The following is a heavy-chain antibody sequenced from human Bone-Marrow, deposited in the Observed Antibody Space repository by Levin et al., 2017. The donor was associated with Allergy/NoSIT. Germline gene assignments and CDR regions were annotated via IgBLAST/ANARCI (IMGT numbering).Heavy chain of an antibody. CDR2: IYYTGRT. CDR3: ARFSIVAGPPTYFFDS. J-gene: IGHJ4*02. Sequence: SETLSLTCSVFGDSFSSRTSYWGWIRQPPGTGLEWIGYIYYTGRTYFNPSLDGRVSISVDTSKKQFSLELNSVTAADTAVYYCARFSIVAGPPTYFFDSWGPGILVTVSS. CDR1: GDSFSSRTSY. D-gene: IGHD6-19*01. V-gene: IGHV4-39*01.